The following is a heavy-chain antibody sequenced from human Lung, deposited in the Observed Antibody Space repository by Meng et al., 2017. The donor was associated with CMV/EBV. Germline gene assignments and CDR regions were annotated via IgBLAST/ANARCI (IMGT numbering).Heavy chain of an antibody. CDR3: ARDNNWALDY. Sequence: ASVKVSCKASGYTFTAHYFHWVRQAPGQELEWMGWIHPHRGDTNYAQQFQGRVTLTRDTSINTGYMELTRLTSDDTAVYYCARDNNWALDYWGQGTLVTVSS. D-gene: IGHD1-1*01. CDR2: IHPHRGDT. CDR1: GYTFTAHY. V-gene: IGHV1-2*02. J-gene: IGHJ4*02.